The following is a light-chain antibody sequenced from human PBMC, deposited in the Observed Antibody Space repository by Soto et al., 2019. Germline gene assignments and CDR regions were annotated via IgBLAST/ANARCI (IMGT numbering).Light chain of an antibody. V-gene: IGKV3-15*01. CDR3: QQYNNWPFA. CDR1: QDVTTN. J-gene: IGKJ5*01. CDR2: DIS. Sequence: MTQFPGSLSASPGDRVTISCRAAQDVTTNFAWYQQKRGQAPRLLIYDISSRATGVPARFSGSGSGTEFTLSISGLQSEDFAVYFCQQYNNWPFAFGQGTRLEIK.